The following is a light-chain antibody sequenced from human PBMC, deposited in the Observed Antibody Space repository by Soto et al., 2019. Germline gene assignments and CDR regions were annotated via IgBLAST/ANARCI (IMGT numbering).Light chain of an antibody. CDR1: SGDIGAYKY. V-gene: IGLV2-8*01. CDR3: TSYVGSDIWV. Sequence: QSALTQPPSASGSPGQSVTISCTGTSGDIGAYKYVSWYQQYPGKAPKLMIYEVSKRPSGVPDRFSGSKSGNTASLTVSGLQAEDEADDYCTSYVGSDIWVFGGGTKLTVL. J-gene: IGLJ3*02. CDR2: EVS.